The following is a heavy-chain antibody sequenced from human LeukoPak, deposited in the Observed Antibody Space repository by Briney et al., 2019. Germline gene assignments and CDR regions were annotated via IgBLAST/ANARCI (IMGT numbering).Heavy chain of an antibody. Sequence: ASMKVSCKASGYTFSSYDINWVRQATGQGLEWMGWMNPNSGNTGYAQKFQGRVTMTRNTSISTAYMELSSLRSEDTALYYCARVTHYCGSTSCYTVYYFDYWGQGTLVTVSS. CDR2: MNPNSGNT. V-gene: IGHV1-8*01. CDR1: GYTFSSYD. J-gene: IGHJ4*02. CDR3: ARVTHYCGSTSCYTVYYFDY. D-gene: IGHD2-2*02.